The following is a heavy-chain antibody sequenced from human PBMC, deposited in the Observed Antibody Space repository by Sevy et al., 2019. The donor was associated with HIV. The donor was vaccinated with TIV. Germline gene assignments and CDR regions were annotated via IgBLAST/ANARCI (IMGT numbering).Heavy chain of an antibody. V-gene: IGHV1-69*13. Sequence: ASVKVSCKAFGGTFSSYAISWVRQAPGQGLEWMGGIIPISATANYAQKFQGRVTITADESTSTAYMEMSVLRSEDTAVYYCASTDYYDSDGYYLYAFDIWGQGTMVTVSS. D-gene: IGHD3-22*01. J-gene: IGHJ3*02. CDR1: GGTFSSYA. CDR2: IIPISATA. CDR3: ASTDYYDSDGYYLYAFDI.